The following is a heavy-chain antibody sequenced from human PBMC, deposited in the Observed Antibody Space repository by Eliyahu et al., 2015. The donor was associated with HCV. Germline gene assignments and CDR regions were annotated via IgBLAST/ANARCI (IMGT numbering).Heavy chain of an antibody. CDR3: ARRCIVAAADWFDP. Sequence: QLQLQESGPGLVKPSETLSLTCTVSGCSISSSSYYWGWIRQPPGKGLEWIGSXYYSGSTYYNPSLKSRVTISVDTSKNQFSLKLSSVTAADTAVYYCARRCIVAAADWFDPWGQGTLVTVSS. V-gene: IGHV4-39*01. D-gene: IGHD1-26*01. CDR1: GCSISSSSYY. J-gene: IGHJ5*02. CDR2: XYYSGST.